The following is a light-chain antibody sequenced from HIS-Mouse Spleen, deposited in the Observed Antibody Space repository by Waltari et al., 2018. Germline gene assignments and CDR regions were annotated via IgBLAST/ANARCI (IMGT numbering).Light chain of an antibody. Sequence: DIQMTQSQSSISASVGDRFTITCRASQGISNYLAWYQQKPGKVPKLLIYAASTLQSGVPSRFSGSGSGTDFTLTISSLQPEDVATYYCQKYNSALRTFGQGTKVEIK. CDR2: AAS. CDR3: QKYNSALRT. V-gene: IGKV1-27*01. CDR1: QGISNY. J-gene: IGKJ1*01.